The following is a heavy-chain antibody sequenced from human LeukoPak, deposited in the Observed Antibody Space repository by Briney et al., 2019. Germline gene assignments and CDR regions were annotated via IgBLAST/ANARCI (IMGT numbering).Heavy chain of an antibody. V-gene: IGHV4-39*07. CDR3: ARKYSGSYRKERSFDY. CDR2: IYYSGST. J-gene: IGHJ4*02. D-gene: IGHD1-26*01. Sequence: SETLSLTCTVSGGSISSSSYYWGWIRQPPGKGLEWIGSIYYSGSTYYNPSLKSRVTISIDTSKNQFSLKLSSVTAADTAVYYCARKYSGSYRKERSFDYWGQGTLVTVSS. CDR1: GGSISSSSYY.